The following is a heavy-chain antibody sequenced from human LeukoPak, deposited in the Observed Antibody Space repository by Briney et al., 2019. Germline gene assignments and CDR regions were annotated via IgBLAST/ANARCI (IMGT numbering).Heavy chain of an antibody. CDR2: IRYDGSNK. Sequence: PGGSLRLSCAASGFTFSSYGMHWVRQAPGKGLEWVAFIRYDGSNKYYADSVKGRFTISRDNSKNTLYLQMNSLRAEDTAVYYCAKARGGDSGWYSDYWGQGTLVTVSS. J-gene: IGHJ4*02. V-gene: IGHV3-30*02. CDR3: AKARGGDSGWYSDY. D-gene: IGHD6-19*01. CDR1: GFTFSSYG.